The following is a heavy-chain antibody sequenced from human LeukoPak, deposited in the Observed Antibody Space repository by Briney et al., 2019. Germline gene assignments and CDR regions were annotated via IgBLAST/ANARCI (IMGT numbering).Heavy chain of an antibody. V-gene: IGHV1-8*02. Sequence: ASVKVSCKASGGTFSSYAISWVRQATGQGLEWMGWMNPNSGNTGYAQKFQGRVTMTRNTSISTAYMELSSLRSEDTAVYYCAGSYYYDSSGYYPVFNDAFDIWGQGTMVTVSS. CDR3: AGSYYYDSSGYYPVFNDAFDI. CDR1: GGTFSSYA. J-gene: IGHJ3*02. D-gene: IGHD3-22*01. CDR2: MNPNSGNT.